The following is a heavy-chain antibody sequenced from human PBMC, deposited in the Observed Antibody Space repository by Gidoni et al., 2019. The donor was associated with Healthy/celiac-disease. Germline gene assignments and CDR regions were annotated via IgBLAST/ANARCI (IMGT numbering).Heavy chain of an antibody. D-gene: IGHD4-17*01. CDR3: ARTSWRTTVPDYYYYYFMDV. CDR1: GDRVYSNRDA. J-gene: IGHJ6*02. Sequence: QVQLQQSGTGLVKPWQTLSLTCAIAGDRVYSNRDAWDGIRQSPSRGLEWLGRTFYRSTWYNDYAVSVQRRLTLTPDTSNNQFSLQLNSVTPQDTSVYYCARTSWRTTVPDYYYYYFMDVWVQGTTVTVSS. V-gene: IGHV6-1*01. CDR2: TFYRSTWYN.